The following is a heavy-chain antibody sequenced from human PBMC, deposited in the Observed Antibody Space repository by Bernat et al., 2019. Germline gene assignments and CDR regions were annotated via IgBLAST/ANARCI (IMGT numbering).Heavy chain of an antibody. Sequence: EVQLVESGGGVVQPGGSLRLSCAASGFTFDDYAMHWVRQAPGKGLEWVSLISGDGGSTYYADSVKGRFTISRDNSKNSLYLQMNSLRAEDTAVYYCAVTGTSDAFDIWGQGTMVTVSS. CDR2: ISGDGGST. CDR3: AVTGTSDAFDI. V-gene: IGHV3-43*02. J-gene: IGHJ3*02. CDR1: GFTFDDYA. D-gene: IGHD1-7*01.